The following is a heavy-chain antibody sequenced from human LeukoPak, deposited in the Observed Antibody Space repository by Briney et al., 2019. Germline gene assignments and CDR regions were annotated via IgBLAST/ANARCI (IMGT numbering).Heavy chain of an antibody. CDR3: ARVPGGLGYYYMDV. Sequence: ETGGSLRLSCAASGFTVSSNYMSWVRQAPGKGLEWVSVIYSGGSTYYADSVKGRFTISRDNSKNTLYLQMSSLRAEDTAVYYCARVPGGLGYYYMDVWGKGTTVTVSS. CDR1: GFTVSSNY. J-gene: IGHJ6*03. V-gene: IGHV3-53*01. CDR2: IYSGGST. D-gene: IGHD3/OR15-3a*01.